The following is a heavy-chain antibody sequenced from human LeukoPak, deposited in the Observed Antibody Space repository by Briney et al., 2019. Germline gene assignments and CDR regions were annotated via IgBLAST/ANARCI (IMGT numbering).Heavy chain of an antibody. Sequence: GASVKVSCKASGYTFTDYYMHWVRQAPGQGLEWMGWINPSSGGANYAQNFQGGVSMTRDTSISTAYMVLSSLRSDDTAVYYCVRDRDTIATTDAGGDHFHFWGQGTLVTVSS. CDR2: INPSSGGA. CDR1: GYTFTDYY. D-gene: IGHD6-13*01. V-gene: IGHV1-2*02. CDR3: VRDRDTIATTDAGGDHFHF. J-gene: IGHJ4*02.